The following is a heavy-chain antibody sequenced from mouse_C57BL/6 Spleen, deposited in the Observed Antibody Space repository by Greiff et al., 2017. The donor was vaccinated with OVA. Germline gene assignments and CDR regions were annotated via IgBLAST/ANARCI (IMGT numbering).Heavy chain of an antibody. CDR1: GYTFTSYW. V-gene: IGHV1-69*01. J-gene: IGHJ4*01. CDR2: IDPSDSYT. Sequence: VQLQQPGAELVMPGASVKLSCKASGYTFTSYWMHWVKQRPGQGLEWIGEIDPSDSYTNYNQKFKGKSTLTVDKSSSTAYMQLSSLTSEDSAVYYCARMETGPGAMDYWGQGTSVTVSS. CDR3: ARMETGPGAMDY. D-gene: IGHD3-1*01.